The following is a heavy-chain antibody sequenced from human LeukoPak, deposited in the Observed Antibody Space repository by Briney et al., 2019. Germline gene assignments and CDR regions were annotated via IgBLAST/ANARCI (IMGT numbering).Heavy chain of an antibody. CDR1: GYTFTSYD. J-gene: IGHJ4*02. CDR2: INPNSGGT. V-gene: IGHV1-2*02. D-gene: IGHD6-13*01. CDR3: ARDSGYEQQLTD. Sequence: ASVKVSCKASGYTFTSYDINWVRQATGQGLEWMGWINPNSGGTNYAQKFQGRVTMTRDTSISTAYMELSRLRSDDTAVYYCARDSGYEQQLTDWGQGALVTVSS.